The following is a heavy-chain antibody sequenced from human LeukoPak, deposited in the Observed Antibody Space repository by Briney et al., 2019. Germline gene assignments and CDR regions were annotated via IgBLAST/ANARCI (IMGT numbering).Heavy chain of an antibody. Sequence: PETLSLTCIVSGGSISSHYWSWIRQPPGKGLEWIGYIYYSGSTNYNPSLKSRLTISVDTSKNQFSLELSSVTAADTAVYYCARGALQGWLLPDYWGQGTLVTVSS. CDR3: ARGALQGWLLPDY. D-gene: IGHD5-18*01. CDR2: IYYSGST. J-gene: IGHJ4*02. CDR1: GGSISSHY. V-gene: IGHV4-59*11.